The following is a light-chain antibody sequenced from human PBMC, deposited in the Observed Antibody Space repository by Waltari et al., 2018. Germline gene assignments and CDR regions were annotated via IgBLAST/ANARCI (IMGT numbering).Light chain of an antibody. CDR3: QQLNSYPPKFT. J-gene: IGKJ3*01. Sequence: DIQLTQSPSFLSASVGDRVTINCRASQGISSYLAWYQQKPGKAPKLLIYAASTLQSGVPSRFSGSGSGTEFTLTISSLQPEDFATYYCQQLNSYPPKFTFGPGTKVDIK. CDR1: QGISSY. V-gene: IGKV1-9*01. CDR2: AAS.